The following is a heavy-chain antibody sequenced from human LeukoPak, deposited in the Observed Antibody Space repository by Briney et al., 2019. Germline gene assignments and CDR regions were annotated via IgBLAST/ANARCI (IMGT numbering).Heavy chain of an antibody. CDR3: ARANYDFWSGYYRPPYYYYGMDV. D-gene: IGHD3-3*01. CDR2: INHSGST. J-gene: IGHJ6*02. CDR1: GGSISSGGYY. Sequence: PSETLSLTCIVSGGSISSGGYYWSWIRQPPGKGLEWIGEINHSGSTNYNPSLKSRVTISVDTSKNQFSLKLSSVTAADTAVYYCARANYDFWSGYYRPPYYYYGMDVWGQGTTVTVSS. V-gene: IGHV4-39*07.